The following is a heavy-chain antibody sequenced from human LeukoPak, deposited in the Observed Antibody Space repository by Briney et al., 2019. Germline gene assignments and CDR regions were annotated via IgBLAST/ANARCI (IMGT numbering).Heavy chain of an antibody. D-gene: IGHD4-23*01. CDR2: INPSGIST. CDR1: GYIFTNHY. Sequence: EASVKVSCKSSGYIFTNHYMHWVRQAPGQGLEWMGLINPSGISTLYAEKFRGRIIMTRDVSTATDYMELSSLRSEDTAVYYCARDNSIADRGWWFDPWGQGTLVTVSS. CDR3: ARDNSIADRGWWFDP. V-gene: IGHV1-46*01. J-gene: IGHJ5*02.